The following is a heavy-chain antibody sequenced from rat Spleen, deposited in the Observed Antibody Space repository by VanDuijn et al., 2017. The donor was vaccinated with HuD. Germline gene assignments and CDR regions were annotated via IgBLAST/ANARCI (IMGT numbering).Heavy chain of an antibody. V-gene: IGHV5-31*01. D-gene: IGHD1-9*01. J-gene: IGHJ3*01. Sequence: EVQLVESGGGLVQSGRSLKLSCIASGFTFNNYWMTWIRQAPGKGLEWVASITNTGGSTYYPDSVKGRFTISRDDAKSTLYLQMNSLRSEDTATYYCARGGYNYGWFAYWGQGTLVTVSS. CDR2: ITNTGGST. CDR1: GFTFNNYW. CDR3: ARGGYNYGWFAY.